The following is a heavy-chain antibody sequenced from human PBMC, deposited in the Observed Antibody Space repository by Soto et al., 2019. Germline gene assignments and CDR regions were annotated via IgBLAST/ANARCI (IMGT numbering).Heavy chain of an antibody. CDR3: ASPPSLGITIFGVVPSTDYGMDV. D-gene: IGHD3-3*01. CDR2: INPNSGGT. V-gene: IGHV1-2*02. CDR1: GYTFTGYY. Sequence: GASVKVSCKASGYTFTGYYMHWVRQAPGQGLEWMGWINPNSGGTNYAQKFQGRVTMTRDTSISTAYMELSRLRSDDTAVYYCASPPSLGITIFGVVPSTDYGMDVWGQGTTVTVSS. J-gene: IGHJ6*02.